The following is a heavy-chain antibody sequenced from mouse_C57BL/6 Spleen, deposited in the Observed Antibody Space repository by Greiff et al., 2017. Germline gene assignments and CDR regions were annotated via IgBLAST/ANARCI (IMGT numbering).Heavy chain of an antibody. Sequence: QVQLQQSGAELARPGASVKLSCKASGYTFTSYGISWVKQRTGQGLEWIGEIYPRSGNTYYNEKFKGKVTLTADTSSSTAYMELRSLTSEDSAVYFCARLASYYSNYVNYFDYWGQGTTLTVSS. J-gene: IGHJ2*01. D-gene: IGHD2-5*01. CDR1: GYTFTSYG. CDR3: ARLASYYSNYVNYFDY. CDR2: IYPRSGNT. V-gene: IGHV1-81*01.